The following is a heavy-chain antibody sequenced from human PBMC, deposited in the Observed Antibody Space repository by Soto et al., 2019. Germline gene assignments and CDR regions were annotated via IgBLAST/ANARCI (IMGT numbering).Heavy chain of an antibody. Sequence: EVQLADSGGGLVKPGGSLRLSCVVSGFTFSSYHMNWVRQAPGKGLEWVSYIRSRGDTTHYADSVKGRFTVSRDNAKNSLFLQMSSLRAEDTAVYYCARRGGYYGHFDYWGQGALVTVSS. D-gene: IGHD3-3*01. V-gene: IGHV3-48*03. CDR1: GFTFSSYH. J-gene: IGHJ4*02. CDR3: ARRGGYYGHFDY. CDR2: IRSRGDTT.